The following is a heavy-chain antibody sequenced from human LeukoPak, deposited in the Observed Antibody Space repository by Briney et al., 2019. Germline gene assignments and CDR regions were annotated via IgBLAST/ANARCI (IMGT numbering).Heavy chain of an antibody. CDR2: IRYDGSNK. D-gene: IGHD3-22*01. CDR1: GFTFSSYG. CDR3: AGDHYYFRSSGYLSFLKRGDYFDY. V-gene: IGHV3-30*02. J-gene: IGHJ4*02. Sequence: GGSLRLSCAASGFTFSSYGMHWVRQARGKGLEWVAFIRYDGSNKYYADSVKGRFTISRDNSKNTLYLQMNSLRAEDTAVYYCAGDHYYFRSSGYLSFLKRGDYFDYWGQGTLVTVSS.